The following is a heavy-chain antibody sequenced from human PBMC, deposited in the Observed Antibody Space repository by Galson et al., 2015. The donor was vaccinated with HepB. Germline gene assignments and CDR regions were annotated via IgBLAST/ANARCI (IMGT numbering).Heavy chain of an antibody. CDR1: GFTFSSYG. D-gene: IGHD6-19*01. CDR2: ISYDGSNK. V-gene: IGHV3-30*18. CDR3: AKDEYSSGWYYYYYYYMDV. J-gene: IGHJ6*03. Sequence: SLRLSCAASGFTFSSYGMHWVRQAPGKGLEWVAVISYDGSNKYYADSVKGRFTISRDNSKSTLYLQMNSLRAEDTAVYYCAKDEYSSGWYYYYYYYMDVWGKGTTVTVSS.